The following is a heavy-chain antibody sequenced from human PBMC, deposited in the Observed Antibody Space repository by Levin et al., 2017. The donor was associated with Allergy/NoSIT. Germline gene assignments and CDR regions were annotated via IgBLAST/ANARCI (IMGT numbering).Heavy chain of an antibody. CDR1: GYTFTSYG. Sequence: ASVKVSCKASGYTFTSYGFSWVRQAPGQGLEWMGWISVYNGYTNYAQTVQGRVTMTTDTSTSTVYMELRSLRSDDTAVYYCARDFKGQYCSGGSCYSHLDYWGQGTLVTVSS. CDR2: ISVYNGYT. CDR3: ARDFKGQYCSGGSCYSHLDY. J-gene: IGHJ4*02. V-gene: IGHV1-18*01. D-gene: IGHD2-15*01.